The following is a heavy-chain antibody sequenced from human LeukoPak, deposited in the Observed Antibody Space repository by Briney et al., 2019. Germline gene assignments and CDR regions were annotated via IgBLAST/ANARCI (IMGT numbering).Heavy chain of an antibody. J-gene: IGHJ4*02. Sequence: GASVKVSCKASGYTFSGYQVHWLRQAPGQGLEWMGRMNPSSGVTNYAQKFQGRVTMTRDTSTNTAYLDLSALKSDDTAVYYCASRAASVTLGYWGQGTLVTVSS. CDR3: ASRAASVTLGY. CDR2: MNPSSGVT. CDR1: GYTFSGYQ. D-gene: IGHD2-15*01. V-gene: IGHV1-2*06.